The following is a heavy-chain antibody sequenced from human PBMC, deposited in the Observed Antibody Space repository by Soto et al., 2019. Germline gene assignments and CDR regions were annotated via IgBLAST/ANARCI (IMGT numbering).Heavy chain of an antibody. V-gene: IGHV1-18*01. D-gene: IGHD3-3*01. CDR3: TRNYEFWSGGPTKFDY. CDR2: ISAYNGTT. Sequence: QVQLVQSGAEVKKPGASVKVSCKASGYTFTSYGISWVRQAPGQGLEWMGWISAYNGTTNYAQKLQGRVTMTTDTSTSTAYMELRSLRSDDTAVYYCTRNYEFWSGGPTKFDYWGQGTLVTVSS. CDR1: GYTFTSYG. J-gene: IGHJ4*02.